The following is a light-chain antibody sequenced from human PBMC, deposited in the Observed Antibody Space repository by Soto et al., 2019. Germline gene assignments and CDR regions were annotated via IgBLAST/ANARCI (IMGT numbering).Light chain of an antibody. V-gene: IGKV1-5*01. CDR3: QQYNSYSPT. CDR2: DAS. Sequence: DIQMTQSPSSLSASVGDTVTITCRASQSVSTWLAWYQQRAGKAPKLLIYDASSLESGVPSRFRGFGSGTELTLTISSLQPGDSATYYCQQYNSYSPTFGQGTKVEV. J-gene: IGKJ1*01. CDR1: QSVSTW.